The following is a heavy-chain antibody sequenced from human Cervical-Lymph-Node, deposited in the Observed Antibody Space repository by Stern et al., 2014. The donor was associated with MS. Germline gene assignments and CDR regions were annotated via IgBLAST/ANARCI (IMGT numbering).Heavy chain of an antibody. CDR1: GFILSNHS. CDR2: ISGSSSVT. J-gene: IGHJ4*02. V-gene: IGHV3-48*02. Sequence: LVESGGGLVQPGGSLRLSCVASGFILSNHSMNWVRQAPGKGLEWLSYISGSSSVTHYADSVKGRFTISRNNAKNSLYLQMNSLRDDDTAIYYCATPSPSLYWGQGTLVTVSS. CDR3: ATPSPSLY.